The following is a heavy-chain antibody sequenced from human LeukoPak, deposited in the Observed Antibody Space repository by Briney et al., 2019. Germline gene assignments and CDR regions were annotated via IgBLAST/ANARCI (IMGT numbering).Heavy chain of an antibody. CDR1: GYIFTTYT. V-gene: IGHV1-3*01. CDR2: INAGNGDA. CDR3: RKSAPSGFDP. J-gene: IGHJ5*02. Sequence: ASVKVSCKASGYIFTTYTMHWVRLAPGRSLEWMGRINAGNGDAKYSQNFHDRITITRDTSASTVYMELTSLRSEDTAVYYCRKSAPSGFDPWGQGTLVTVSS.